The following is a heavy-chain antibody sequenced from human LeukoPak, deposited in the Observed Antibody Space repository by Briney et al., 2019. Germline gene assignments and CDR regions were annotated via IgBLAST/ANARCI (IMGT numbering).Heavy chain of an antibody. J-gene: IGHJ6*03. CDR3: ARNSRVYATSYYYYYYMDV. Sequence: PSETLSLTCAVYGGSFSGYHWSWIRQPPGKGLEWIGEINHSGSTNYNPSLKSRVTISVDTSKNQFSLKLSSVTAADTAVYYCARNSRVYATSYYYYYYMDVWGKGATVTVSS. CDR2: INHSGST. D-gene: IGHD2-8*01. CDR1: GGSFSGYH. V-gene: IGHV4-34*01.